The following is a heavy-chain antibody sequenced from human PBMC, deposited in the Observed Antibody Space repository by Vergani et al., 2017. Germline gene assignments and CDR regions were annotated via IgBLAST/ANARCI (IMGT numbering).Heavy chain of an antibody. CDR1: GGTFSSHG. V-gene: IGHV1-69*13. CDR3: AFVVPAASKSGPYFDY. Sequence: QVQLVQSGAEVKKPGSSVKVSCKASGGTFSSHGISWVRQAPGQGFEWMGRITPLFGTTNIPQKFRGRVTITADESTSTAYMELSSLRSEDTAVYYCAFVVPAASKSGPYFDYWGQGTLVTVSS. J-gene: IGHJ4*02. D-gene: IGHD2-2*01. CDR2: ITPLFGTT.